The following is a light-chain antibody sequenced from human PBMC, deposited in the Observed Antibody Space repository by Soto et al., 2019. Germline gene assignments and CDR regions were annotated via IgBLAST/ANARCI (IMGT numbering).Light chain of an antibody. CDR1: SSDVADYNY. Sequence: QSALTQPPSASGSPGQSVTISCTGTSSDVADYNYVSWYQQYPGKAPKLMIYEVSKRHSGVPDRFSGSKSGNTASLTVSGLQAEDEADYYCSSYAGSNNWVFGGGTKLTVL. J-gene: IGLJ3*02. CDR2: EVS. V-gene: IGLV2-8*01. CDR3: SSYAGSNNWV.